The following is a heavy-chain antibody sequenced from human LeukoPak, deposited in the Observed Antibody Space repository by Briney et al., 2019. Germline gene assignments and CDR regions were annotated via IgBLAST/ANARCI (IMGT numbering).Heavy chain of an antibody. D-gene: IGHD3-9*01. Sequence: PSETLSLTCAVYGGSFSGYYWSWIRQPPGKGLEWIGEINHSGSTNYNPSLKSRVTISVDTSKNQFSLKLSSVTAADTAVYYCARGHYDILTGWFDPWGQGTLVTVSS. V-gene: IGHV4-34*01. CDR3: ARGHYDILTGWFDP. CDR2: INHSGST. CDR1: GGSFSGYY. J-gene: IGHJ5*02.